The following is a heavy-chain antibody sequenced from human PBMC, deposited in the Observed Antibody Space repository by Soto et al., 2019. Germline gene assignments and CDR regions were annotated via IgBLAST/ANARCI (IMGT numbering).Heavy chain of an antibody. CDR2: VYYTGST. V-gene: IGHV4-30-4*01. Sequence: SETLSLTCTVSGASIRSTDYYWSWIRQAPGKGLEWIGYVYYTGSTYYNPSLMSRLTISVDTSKNLFSLKLTSVTAAETAVYYCVRTAREGAVAPHWFDRWGQGTQVTVSS. J-gene: IGHJ5*02. CDR1: GASIRSTDYY. CDR3: VRTAREGAVAPHWFDR. D-gene: IGHD2-21*02.